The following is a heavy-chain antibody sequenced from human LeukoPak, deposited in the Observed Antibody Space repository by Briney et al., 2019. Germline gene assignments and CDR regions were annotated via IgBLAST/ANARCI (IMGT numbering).Heavy chain of an antibody. D-gene: IGHD1-26*01. CDR1: GFTFNNYN. J-gene: IGHJ6*03. CDR3: ARDPYSGNYGDYYYYYMDV. Sequence: GGSLRLSCAASGFTFNNYNMNWVRQAPGKALEWVSSITSSSTYIFYADSVKGRFTISRDNAKNSLYLQMNSLGPEDTAVYYCARDPYSGNYGDYYYYYMDVWGKGTTVTISS. CDR2: ITSSSTYI. V-gene: IGHV3-21*01.